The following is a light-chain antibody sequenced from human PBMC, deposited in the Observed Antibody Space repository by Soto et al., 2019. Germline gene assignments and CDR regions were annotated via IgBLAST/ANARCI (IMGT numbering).Light chain of an antibody. Sequence: ETVLTQSPATLSLSPWERATLSCRASRSISTYLAWYQQKPGQAPRLLIYGASSRATGIPDRFSGSGSGTDFTLTISRLEPEDFAVYYCQQYGSSLRTFGGGTKVDIK. CDR3: QQYGSSLRT. V-gene: IGKV3-20*01. CDR1: RSISTY. J-gene: IGKJ4*01. CDR2: GAS.